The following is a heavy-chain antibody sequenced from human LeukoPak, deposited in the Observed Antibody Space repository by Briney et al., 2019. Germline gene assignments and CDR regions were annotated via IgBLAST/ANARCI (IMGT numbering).Heavy chain of an antibody. J-gene: IGHJ2*01. Sequence: SETLSLTCAVYGGSFSGYYWSWIRQPPGKGLEWIGEINHSGGTNYNPSLKSRVTISVDKSKNQFSLKLSSVTAADTAVYYCARTSRGTMSHWYFDLWGRGTLVTVSS. CDR1: GGSFSGYY. V-gene: IGHV4-34*01. CDR3: ARTSRGTMSHWYFDL. CDR2: INHSGGT. D-gene: IGHD3-10*02.